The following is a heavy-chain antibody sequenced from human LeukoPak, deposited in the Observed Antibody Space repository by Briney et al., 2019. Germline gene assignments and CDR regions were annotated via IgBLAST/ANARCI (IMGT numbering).Heavy chain of an antibody. CDR3: AREAGYYGSGSYYGGGYMDV. J-gene: IGHJ6*03. CDR2: VIPIFGTA. D-gene: IGHD3-10*01. CDR1: GYTFTSYG. V-gene: IGHV1-69*13. Sequence: GASVKVSCKASGYTFTSYGISWVRQAPGQGLEWMGGVIPIFGTANYAQKFQGRVTITADESTSTAYMELSSLRSEDTAVYYCAREAGYYGSGSYYGGGYMDVWGKGTTVTISS.